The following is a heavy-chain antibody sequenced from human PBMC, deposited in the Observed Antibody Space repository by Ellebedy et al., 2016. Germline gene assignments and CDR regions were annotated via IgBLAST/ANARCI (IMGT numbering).Heavy chain of an antibody. J-gene: IGHJ6*02. CDR1: GFTFTNYA. Sequence: GGSLRLSCAASGFTFTNYAMSWVRQAQGKGLEWVAGISNSGGMTYYADSMKGRFTISRDKSKNTLYLQMNSLRDEDTYVFYCAKDKGWKYQLPTTLRVGPIDVWGQGTTVIVSS. CDR2: ISNSGGMT. D-gene: IGHD2-2*01. CDR3: AKDKGWKYQLPTTLRVGPIDV. V-gene: IGHV3-23*01.